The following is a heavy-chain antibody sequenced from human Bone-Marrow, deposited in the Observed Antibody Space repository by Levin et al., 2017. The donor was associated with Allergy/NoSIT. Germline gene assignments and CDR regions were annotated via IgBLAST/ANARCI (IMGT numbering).Heavy chain of an antibody. CDR2: ISGSGGST. J-gene: IGHJ3*02. CDR1: GFTFSSYA. Sequence: GGSLRLSCAASGFTFSSYAMSWVRQAPGKGLEWVSAISGSGGSTYYADSVKGRFTISRDNSKNTLYLQMNSLRAEDTAVYYCAKWDWDIVVVVAATNAFDIWGQGTMVTVSS. CDR3: AKWDWDIVVVVAATNAFDI. D-gene: IGHD2-15*01. V-gene: IGHV3-23*01.